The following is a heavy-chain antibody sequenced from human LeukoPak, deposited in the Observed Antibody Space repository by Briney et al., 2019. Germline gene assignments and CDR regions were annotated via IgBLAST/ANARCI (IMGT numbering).Heavy chain of an antibody. D-gene: IGHD3-22*01. CDR3: ARAPYDKIAYGAFDI. CDR1: GFTLSSYW. Sequence: GGSLRLSCAASGFTLSSYWMTWVRQAPGKGLEWVANINQDGSGKEYVDSVKGRFTISRDNARNSLSLQMNSLRDEDTAVYYCARAPYDKIAYGAFDIWGQGTVVTVSS. CDR2: INQDGSGK. J-gene: IGHJ3*02. V-gene: IGHV3-7*01.